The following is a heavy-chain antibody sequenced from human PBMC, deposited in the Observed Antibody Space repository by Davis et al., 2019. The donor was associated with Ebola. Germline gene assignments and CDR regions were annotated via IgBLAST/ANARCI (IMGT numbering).Heavy chain of an antibody. CDR2: IYYSGST. J-gene: IGHJ6*02. CDR1: GGSISSGDYY. Sequence: PSETLSLTCTVSGGSISSGDYYWSWIRQPPGKGLEWIGYIYYSGSTYYNPSLKSRVTISVDTSKNQFSLKLSSVTAADTAVYYCARDWAYYYGSGSYRYYGMDVWGQGTTVTVSS. V-gene: IGHV4-30-4*02. D-gene: IGHD3-10*01. CDR3: ARDWAYYYGSGSYRYYGMDV.